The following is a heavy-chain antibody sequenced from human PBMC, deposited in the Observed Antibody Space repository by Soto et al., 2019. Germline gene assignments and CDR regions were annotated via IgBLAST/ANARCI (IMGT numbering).Heavy chain of an antibody. Sequence: GGSLRLSCTVSGFYSNNYGINWVRQPPGKGLEWVSSVSKSDYTYYSDSVKGRFTISRDNAKNSVSLQMNSLRAEDTGVYYCAREDSIIIPAVSDFWGQGTLVTVSS. D-gene: IGHD2-2*01. CDR2: VSKSDYT. CDR3: AREDSIIIPAVSDF. J-gene: IGHJ4*02. CDR1: GFYSNNYG. V-gene: IGHV3-21*01.